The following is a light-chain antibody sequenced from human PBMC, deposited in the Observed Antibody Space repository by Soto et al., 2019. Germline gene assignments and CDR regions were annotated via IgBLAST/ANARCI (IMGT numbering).Light chain of an antibody. V-gene: IGKV3D-20*02. CDR1: QSVSSSY. CDR2: GAS. J-gene: IGKJ4*01. Sequence: EIVVTQSPATLSVSPGERATLSCRASQSVSSSYLAWYQQKPGQAPRLLIYGASSRATGIPDRFSGSGSGTDFTLTISSLQPEDFATYYCQQSYSTPETFGGGTKVDIK. CDR3: QQSYSTPET.